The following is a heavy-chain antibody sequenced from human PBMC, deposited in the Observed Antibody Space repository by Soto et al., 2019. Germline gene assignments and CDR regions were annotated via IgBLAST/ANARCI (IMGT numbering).Heavy chain of an antibody. Sequence: ASVKVSCKASGYTFTSYYMHWVRQAPGQGLEWMGIINPSGGSTSYAQKFQGRVTMTRDTSTSTVYMELSSLRSEDTAVYYCGRDRGHHDTSGYYQAPFDYWGLGILVTVSS. J-gene: IGHJ4*02. CDR1: GYTFTSYY. CDR3: GRDRGHHDTSGYYQAPFDY. CDR2: INPSGGST. V-gene: IGHV1-46*01. D-gene: IGHD3-3*01.